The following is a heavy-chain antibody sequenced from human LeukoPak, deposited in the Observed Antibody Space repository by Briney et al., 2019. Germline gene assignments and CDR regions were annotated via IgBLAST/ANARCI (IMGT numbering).Heavy chain of an antibody. V-gene: IGHV4-59*01. D-gene: IGHD5-12*01. CDR1: SASISTYY. CDR3: ARDRGDGYDYFWDY. Sequence: SETLSLTCTVSSASISTYYWSWIRQPPGKGLEWIGYIYHSGTSNYNPSLKSRVTMSVDTSKSQFSLSLSSVTSADTAVYYCARDRGDGYDYFWDYWGQGTLVTVSS. CDR2: IYHSGTS. J-gene: IGHJ4*02.